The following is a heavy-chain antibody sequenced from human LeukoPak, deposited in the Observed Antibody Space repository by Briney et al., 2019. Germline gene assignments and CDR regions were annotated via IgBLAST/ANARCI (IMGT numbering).Heavy chain of an antibody. V-gene: IGHV4-59*05. CDR1: GGSISSYY. D-gene: IGHD3-10*01. CDR2: IYYSGST. CDR3: ARHRSFGTYYYYYYGMDV. J-gene: IGHJ6*02. Sequence: SETLSLTCTVSGGSISSYYWSWIRQPPGKGLEWIGSIYYSGSTYYNPSLKSRVTISVDTSKNQFSLKLSSVTAADTAVYYCARHRSFGTYYYYYYGMDVWGQGTTVTVSS.